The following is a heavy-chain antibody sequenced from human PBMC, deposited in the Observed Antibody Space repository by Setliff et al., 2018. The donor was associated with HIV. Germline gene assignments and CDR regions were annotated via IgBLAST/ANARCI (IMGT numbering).Heavy chain of an antibody. J-gene: IGHJ4*02. CDR2: IDRNGGNI. D-gene: IGHD6-13*01. V-gene: IGHV3-74*01. CDR3: AKRLAGSNTWYHFDT. CDR1: GVSLTDYW. Sequence: GGSLRLSCVGYGVSLTDYWMNWVRQTPGRGLVWVARIDRNGGNIGYADSVKGRFTISRDNSKNTLYLQLNSLSAEDTAIYYCAKRLAGSNTWYHFDTWGQGTLVTVSS.